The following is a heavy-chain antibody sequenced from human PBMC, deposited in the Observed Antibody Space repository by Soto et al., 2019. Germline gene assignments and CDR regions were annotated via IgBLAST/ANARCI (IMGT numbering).Heavy chain of an antibody. Sequence: PGGSLRLPCSASGFSFSDYGMHWVRQTPGKGLEWVAFISYDGSKRFYVDSVKGRFTISRDNSKNTLHLQMNSLRTEDTALYYCAKDEMDHGLFASWAQGFPVRVSS. CDR2: ISYDGSKR. CDR3: AKDEMDHGLFAS. D-gene: IGHD2-21*01. V-gene: IGHV3-30*18. CDR1: GFSFSDYG. J-gene: IGHJ5*02.